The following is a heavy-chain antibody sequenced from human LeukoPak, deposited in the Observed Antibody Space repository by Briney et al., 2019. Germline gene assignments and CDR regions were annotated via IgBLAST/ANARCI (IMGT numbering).Heavy chain of an antibody. CDR1: GFTFRNYW. J-gene: IGHJ4*02. Sequence: GGSLRLSCAASGFTFRNYWMLWVRQAPGKGLACVSRINDAGSSATYADSVQGRFTISRDNAKNTLYLQMNSLRAEDTAVYYCAREEYCSADCMRYFDYWGQGALVTVSS. D-gene: IGHD2-15*01. CDR2: INDAGSSA. CDR3: AREEYCSADCMRYFDY. V-gene: IGHV3-74*01.